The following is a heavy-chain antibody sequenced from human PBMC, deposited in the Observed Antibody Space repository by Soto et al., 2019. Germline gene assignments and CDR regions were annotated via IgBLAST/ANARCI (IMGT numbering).Heavy chain of an antibody. CDR3: ARDIGSYVYGYGY. V-gene: IGHV4-4*07. CDR2: VYSSGTT. CDR1: GGSINSYW. D-gene: IGHD5-18*01. Sequence: SETLSLTCSVSGGSINSYWWSWIRQPAGKGLEWIGRVYSSGTTDYNPSLNSRATLSVETSKNQFSLKLSSVTAADTAVYYCARDIGSYVYGYGYWGHLLQVPVSS. J-gene: IGHJ4*01.